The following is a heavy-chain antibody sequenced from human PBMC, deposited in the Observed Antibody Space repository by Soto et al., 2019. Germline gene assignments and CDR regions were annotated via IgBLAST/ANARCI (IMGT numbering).Heavy chain of an antibody. Sequence: EVQLVESGGGLVQPGGSLRLSCAASGFTFSSYWMRWVRQAPGKGLEWVANIKQDGSEKYYVDSVKGRFTISRDNAENSLYLQMNSLRAEDTAVYYCARTYGDSLGFDYCCQGTLVTVSS. CDR2: IKQDGSEK. CDR3: ARTYGDSLGFDY. V-gene: IGHV3-7*05. J-gene: IGHJ4*02. D-gene: IGHD4-17*01. CDR1: GFTFSSYW.